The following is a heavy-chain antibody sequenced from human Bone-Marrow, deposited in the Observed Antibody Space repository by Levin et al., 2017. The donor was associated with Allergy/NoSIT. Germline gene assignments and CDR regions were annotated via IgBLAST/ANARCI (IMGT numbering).Heavy chain of an antibody. CDR3: ARVTPFAAAGLNY. CDR1: GGTFSSYA. Sequence: SVKVSCKASGGTFSSYAISWVRQAPGQGLEWMGGIIPIFGTANYAQKFQGRVTITADESTSTAYMELSSLRSEDTAVYYCARVTPFAAAGLNYWGQGTLVTVSS. J-gene: IGHJ4*02. D-gene: IGHD6-13*01. V-gene: IGHV1-69*13. CDR2: IIPIFGTA.